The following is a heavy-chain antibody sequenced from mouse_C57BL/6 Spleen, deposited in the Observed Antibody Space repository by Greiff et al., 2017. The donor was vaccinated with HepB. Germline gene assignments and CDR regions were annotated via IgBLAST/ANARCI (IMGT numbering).Heavy chain of an antibody. D-gene: IGHD1-1*01. CDR2: IDPSDSYT. V-gene: IGHV1-50*01. CDR1: GYTFTSYW. Sequence: QVQLQQPGAELVKPGASVKLSCKASGYTFTSYWMQWVKQRPGQGLEWIGEIDPSDSYTNYNQKFKGKATLTVDTSSSTAYMQLSSLTSEDPAVYYCARELLRSYYFDYWGQGTTLTVSS. J-gene: IGHJ2*01. CDR3: ARELLRSYYFDY.